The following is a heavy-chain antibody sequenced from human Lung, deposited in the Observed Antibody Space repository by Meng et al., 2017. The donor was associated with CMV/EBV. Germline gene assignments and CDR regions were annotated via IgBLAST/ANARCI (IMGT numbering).Heavy chain of an antibody. CDR3: ATGWAAVVKETSDAFDI. D-gene: IGHD6-25*01. CDR1: GGTFSSYT. V-gene: IGHV1-69*02. Sequence: SVKVSXKASGGTFSSYTISWVRQAPGQGLEWMGRIIPILGIANYAQKFQGRVTITADKSTSTAYMELSSLRSEDTAVYYCATGWAAVVKETSDAFDIWGQGKXVNGSS. CDR2: IIPILGIA. J-gene: IGHJ3*02.